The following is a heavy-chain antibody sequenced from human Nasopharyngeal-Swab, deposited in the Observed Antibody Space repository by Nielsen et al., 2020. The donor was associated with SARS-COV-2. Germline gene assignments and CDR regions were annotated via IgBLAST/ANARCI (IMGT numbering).Heavy chain of an antibody. CDR3: AKVAGPCGISSCPGDY. D-gene: IGHD6-19*01. J-gene: IGHJ4*02. V-gene: IGHV3-23*01. Sequence: VRQMPGKGLEWVSTITAGGVTTYYADSVKGRFTISRDNSKNTLYLEMNSLRAEDTAVYYCAKVAGPCGISSCPGDYWGQGTLVTVSS. CDR2: ITAGGVTT.